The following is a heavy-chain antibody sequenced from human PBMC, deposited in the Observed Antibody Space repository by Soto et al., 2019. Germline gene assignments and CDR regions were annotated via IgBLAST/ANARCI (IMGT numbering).Heavy chain of an antibody. J-gene: IGHJ4*02. Sequence: QVQLVQSGAEVKKPGSSVKVSCKASGDTFSFYTLNWVRQAPGQGFEWVGRVNPILAMSSSAHKFQGRVAMFADKSTGTAYRGLRSLRSDATAVYSCATSYGSGSSPFDYWGQGTLVTVSS. CDR3: ATSYGSGSSPFDY. D-gene: IGHD3-10*01. CDR2: VNPILAMS. V-gene: IGHV1-69*02. CDR1: GDTFSFYT.